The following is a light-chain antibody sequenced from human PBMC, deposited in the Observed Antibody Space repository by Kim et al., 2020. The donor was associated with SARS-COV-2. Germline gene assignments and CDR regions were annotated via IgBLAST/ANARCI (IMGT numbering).Light chain of an antibody. J-gene: IGLJ2*01. CDR3: QAWDSSTAV. Sequence: ELTQPPSVSVSPGQTASITCSGDKLGDKYACWYQQKPGQSPVLVIYQDNKRPSGIPERFSGSNSGNTATLTISGTQAMDEADYYCQAWDSSTAVFGGGTKLTVL. CDR1: KLGDKY. CDR2: QDN. V-gene: IGLV3-1*01.